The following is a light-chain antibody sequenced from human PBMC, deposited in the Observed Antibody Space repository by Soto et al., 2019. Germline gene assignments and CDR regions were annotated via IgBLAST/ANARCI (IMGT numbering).Light chain of an antibody. CDR2: DVT. CDR1: SSDVGAYNY. V-gene: IGLV2-11*01. Sequence: QSALAQPRSVSGSPGQSVTISCTGASSDVGAYNYVSWYQQRPGNAPKLMIYDVTKRPSGVPDRFSGSKSGNTASLTISGLQAEDEADYYCSSYTSSSTLVFGTGTKVTVL. J-gene: IGLJ1*01. CDR3: SSYTSSSTLV.